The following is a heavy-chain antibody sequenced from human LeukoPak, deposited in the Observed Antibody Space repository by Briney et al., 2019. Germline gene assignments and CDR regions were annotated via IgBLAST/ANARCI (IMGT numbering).Heavy chain of an antibody. D-gene: IGHD3-22*01. CDR1: GYTFTSYY. V-gene: IGHV1-69*06. Sequence: SVKVSCKASGYTFTSYYMHWVRQAPGQGLEWMGGIIPIFGTANYAQKFQGRVTITADKSTSTAYMELSSLRSEDTAVYYCARGSYYDSSGYYYGHFDYWGQGTLVTVSS. CDR3: ARGSYYDSSGYYYGHFDY. CDR2: IIPIFGTA. J-gene: IGHJ4*02.